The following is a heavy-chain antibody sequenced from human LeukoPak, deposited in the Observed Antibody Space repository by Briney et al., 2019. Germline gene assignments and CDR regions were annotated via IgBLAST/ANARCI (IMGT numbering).Heavy chain of an antibody. V-gene: IGHV3-7*01. J-gene: IGHJ4*02. CDR2: IHPEGNGK. CDR1: GFTFSNFW. CDR3: ARDKIVGASKFDY. D-gene: IGHD1-26*01. Sequence: GGSLRLSCAVSGFTFSNFWMSWVRQAPGRGLEWVANIHPEGNGKYHVESVKGRFTISRDNAKNSLYLQMNSLRAEDTAIYYCARDKIVGASKFDYWGQGTLVTVSS.